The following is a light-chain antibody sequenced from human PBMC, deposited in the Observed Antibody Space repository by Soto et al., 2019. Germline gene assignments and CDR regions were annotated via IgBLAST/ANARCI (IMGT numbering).Light chain of an antibody. Sequence: QSALTQPPSASGSPGQSVTISCTGTSSDVGGYNYVSWYQQHPGKAPKLMIYEVNKRPSGVPDRFSGSKSGNTASLTVSGLQGEDEADYYCSSYAGSNKVLFGGGTKVTVL. J-gene: IGLJ2*01. CDR2: EVN. CDR1: SSDVGGYNY. V-gene: IGLV2-8*01. CDR3: SSYAGSNKVL.